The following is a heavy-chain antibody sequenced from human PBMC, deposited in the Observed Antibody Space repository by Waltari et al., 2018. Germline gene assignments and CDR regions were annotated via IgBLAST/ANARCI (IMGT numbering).Heavy chain of an antibody. CDR3: AHRMEYYDILTGYYRLHIDY. D-gene: IGHD3-9*01. CDR1: GFSLSTSGVG. CDR2: IYWNYDK. J-gene: IGHJ4*02. V-gene: IGHV2-5*01. Sequence: QITLKESGPTLVKPTQTLTLTCTFSGFSLSTSGVGVGWIRQPPGKDLEWLALIYWNYDKGSSPPPNSRSTIPKDTSKNQVVLTMTNMDPVDTATYYCAHRMEYYDILTGYYRLHIDYWGQGTLVTVSS.